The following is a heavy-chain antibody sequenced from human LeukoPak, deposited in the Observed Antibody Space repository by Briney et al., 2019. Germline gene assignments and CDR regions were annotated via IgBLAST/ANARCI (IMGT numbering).Heavy chain of an antibody. CDR3: ARGGYYYDSSGYPDAFDI. CDR2: IYHSGST. CDR1: GYSISSGYY. J-gene: IGHJ3*02. V-gene: IGHV4-38-2*02. Sequence: SETLSLTCTVSGYSISSGYYWGWIRQPPGKGLEWIGSIYHSGSTYYNPSLKSRVTISVDTSKNQVSLKLSSVTAADTAVYYCARGGYYYDSSGYPDAFDIWGQGTMVTVSS. D-gene: IGHD3-22*01.